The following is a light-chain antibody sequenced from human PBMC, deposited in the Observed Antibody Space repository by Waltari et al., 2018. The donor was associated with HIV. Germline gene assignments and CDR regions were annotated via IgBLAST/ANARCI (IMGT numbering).Light chain of an antibody. CDR3: QSFDYDSSLTVL. V-gene: IGLV1-40*01. CDR1: SPNIGDADFD. CDR2: GNR. J-gene: IGLJ2*01. Sequence: QSVLTQPPSVSGAPGQTVTISCSGSSPNIGDADFDVPWYQQLPGTAPKLLIYGNRIRPSGVPDRFSGSKSGTSASLAITGLQPEDEADYYCQSFDYDSSLTVLFGGGTKLTVL.